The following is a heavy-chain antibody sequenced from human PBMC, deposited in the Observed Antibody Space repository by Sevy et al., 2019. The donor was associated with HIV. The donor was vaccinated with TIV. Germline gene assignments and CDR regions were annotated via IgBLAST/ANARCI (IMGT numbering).Heavy chain of an antibody. CDR2: ISFDGRNK. Sequence: GGSLRLSCAASGFTFADHAFHWVRQAPGKGLEWVAIISFDGRNKRLAESVKGRFTISRDHSKNTVYLQMTSLRPEDTAVYCGAREHCTDGACFKSGYFDYWGQGTLVTVSS. CDR3: AREHCTDGACFKSGYFDY. D-gene: IGHD2-8*01. CDR1: GFTFADHA. J-gene: IGHJ4*01. V-gene: IGHV3-30*04.